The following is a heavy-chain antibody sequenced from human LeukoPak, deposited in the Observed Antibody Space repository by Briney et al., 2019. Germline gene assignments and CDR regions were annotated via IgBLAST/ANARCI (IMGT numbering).Heavy chain of an antibody. D-gene: IGHD6-19*01. CDR2: ISSSSNYI. J-gene: IGHJ4*02. CDR1: GFTFSSYS. CDR3: GIKDSIAVAGHQFDY. V-gene: IGHV3-21*01. Sequence: GVSLRLSCAASGFTFSSYSMHWVRHAPGKGREWVASISSSSNYIYYADSVKGRFTSSRDNAKSSLYLQMNSLRAEDTAVYYCGIKDSIAVAGHQFDYWGQGTLVTVSS.